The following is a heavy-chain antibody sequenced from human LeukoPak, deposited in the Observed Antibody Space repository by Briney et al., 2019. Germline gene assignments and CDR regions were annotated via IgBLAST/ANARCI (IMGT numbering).Heavy chain of an antibody. CDR2: IYPGDSDT. V-gene: IGHV5-51*01. CDR1: GYSFTSYW. CDR3: ARGLESMVRGVTLDY. J-gene: IGHJ4*02. Sequence: HGESLKISCKGSGYSFTSYWIGWVRQMPGKGLEWMGIIYPGDSDTRYSPSFQGQVTISADKSISTAYLQWSSLKASDTAMYYCARGLESMVRGVTLDYWGQGTLVTVSS. D-gene: IGHD3-10*01.